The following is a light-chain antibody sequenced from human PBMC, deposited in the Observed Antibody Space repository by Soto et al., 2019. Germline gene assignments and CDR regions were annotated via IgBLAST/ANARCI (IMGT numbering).Light chain of an antibody. J-gene: IGKJ3*01. Sequence: EIVMTQSPDSLAVSLGERATINCKSSQSLLYSPNDKNYLDWFQQKPGQAPNLLIYWPSIRESGVPDRFSGRASGTDFTLTSSSLPAEDVAVYYCKQYGDTPFTFGPGTKVDIK. V-gene: IGKV4-1*01. CDR1: QSLLYSPNDKNY. CDR2: WPS. CDR3: KQYGDTPFT.